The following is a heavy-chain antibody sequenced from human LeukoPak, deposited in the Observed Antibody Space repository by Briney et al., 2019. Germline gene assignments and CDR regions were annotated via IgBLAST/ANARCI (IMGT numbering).Heavy chain of an antibody. D-gene: IGHD3-10*01. V-gene: IGHV4-34*01. CDR2: INHSGST. J-gene: IGHJ4*02. CDR3: ATVPYGHYYFDY. Sequence: PSETLSLTCAVYGGSFSGYYWSWIRQPPGKGLEWIGEINHSGSTNYNPSLKSRVTISVDTSKNQFSLKLSSVTAADTAVYYCATVPYGHYYFDYWGQGTLVTVSS. CDR1: GGSFSGYY.